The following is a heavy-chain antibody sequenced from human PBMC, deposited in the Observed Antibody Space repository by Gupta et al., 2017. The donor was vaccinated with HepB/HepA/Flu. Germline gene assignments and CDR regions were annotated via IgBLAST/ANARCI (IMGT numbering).Heavy chain of an antibody. CDR1: GFTFSRYA. CDR3: ARGSGEQWLVFDY. CDR2: ISSNGGST. V-gene: IGHV3-64*01. Sequence: EVQLVESGGGLVQPGGSLRLSCAASGFTFSRYAMHWVRQAPGKGLEYVSAISSNGGSTYYANSVKGRFTISRDNSKNTLYLQMGSLRAEDMAVYYCARGSGEQWLVFDYWGQGTLVTVSS. J-gene: IGHJ4*02. D-gene: IGHD6-19*01.